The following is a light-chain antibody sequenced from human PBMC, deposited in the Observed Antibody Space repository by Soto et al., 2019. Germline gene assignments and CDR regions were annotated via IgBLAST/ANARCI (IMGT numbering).Light chain of an antibody. V-gene: IGLV2-23*02. J-gene: IGLJ2*01. CDR2: EVS. Sequence: QSALTQPGSVSGSPGQSITISCTGTSSDVGSYNLVSWYQQHPGKAPKLMIYEVSKRPSGVSNRFSGSKSGNTASLTISGLQAEDEADYYCCSYAGSSTFLVFGGGTKVTVL. CDR1: SSDVGSYNL. CDR3: CSYAGSSTFLV.